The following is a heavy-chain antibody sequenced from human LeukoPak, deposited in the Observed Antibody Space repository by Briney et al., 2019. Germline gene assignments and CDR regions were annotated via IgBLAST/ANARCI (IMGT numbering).Heavy chain of an antibody. J-gene: IGHJ1*01. CDR2: INPSGGST. V-gene: IGHV1-46*01. CDR3: ARALYYDSSGYYSSSYYYFQH. Sequence: ASVKVSCKASGYSFISFYIHWVRQAPGQGLEWIGVINPSGGSTAYAQKFQGRVTMTRDTSISTAYMELSRLRSDDTAEYYCARALYYDSSGYYSSSYYYFQHWGQGTLVTVSS. D-gene: IGHD3-22*01. CDR1: GYSFISFY.